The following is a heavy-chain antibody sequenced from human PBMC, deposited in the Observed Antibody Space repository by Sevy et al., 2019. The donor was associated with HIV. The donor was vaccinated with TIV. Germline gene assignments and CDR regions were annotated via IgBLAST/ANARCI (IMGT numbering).Heavy chain of an antibody. V-gene: IGHV4-34*01. CDR1: GGSFSGYY. CDR3: AREPIYPVVPAAIPVHYYYYGMDV. CDR2: INHSGST. J-gene: IGHJ6*02. D-gene: IGHD2-2*02. Sequence: SETLSLTCAVYGGSFSGYYWSWIRQPPGKGLEWIGEINHSGSTNYNPSLKSRVTISVDTSKNQFSLKLSSVTAADTAVYYCAREPIYPVVPAAIPVHYYYYGMDVWGQGTTVTVSS.